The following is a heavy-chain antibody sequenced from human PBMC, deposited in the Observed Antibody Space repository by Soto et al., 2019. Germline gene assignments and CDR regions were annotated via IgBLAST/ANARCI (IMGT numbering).Heavy chain of an antibody. V-gene: IGHV4-34*01. CDR2: INHSGST. Sequence: QVQLQQWGAGLLKPSETLSLTCAVYGGSFSGYYWSWIRQPPGKGLEWIGEINHSGSTNYNPSLKSRVTISGDPSKNQFPLKLSSVTAADTVVYYCERGTSGWHNLSVKLKNFDYWGQGTLFPVSS. D-gene: IGHD6-19*01. CDR1: GGSFSGYY. J-gene: IGHJ4*02. CDR3: ERGTSGWHNLSVKLKNFDY.